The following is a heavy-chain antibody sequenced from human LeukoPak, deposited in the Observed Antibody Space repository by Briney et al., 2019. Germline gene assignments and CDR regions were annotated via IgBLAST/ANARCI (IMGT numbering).Heavy chain of an antibody. CDR3: ASSQTYYYDSSGFY. CDR1: GFTFSSYG. J-gene: IGHJ4*02. V-gene: IGHV3-30*02. CDR2: IRYDGSNK. Sequence: GGSLRLSCAASGFTFSSYGMHWVRQAPGKGLEWVAFIRYDGSNKYYADSVKGRFTISRDNSKNTLYLQMNSLRAEDTAVYYCASSQTYYYDSSGFYWGQGTLVTVSS. D-gene: IGHD3-22*01.